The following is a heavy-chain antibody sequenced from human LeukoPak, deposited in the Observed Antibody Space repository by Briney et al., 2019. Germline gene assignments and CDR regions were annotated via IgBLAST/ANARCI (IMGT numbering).Heavy chain of an antibody. CDR2: IYYSGST. CDR1: GGSISSYY. Sequence: SETLSLTCTVSGGSISSYYWSWIQQPPGKGLEWIGYIYYSGSTTYNPSLKSRVTISVDTSKNQFSLKLSSVTAADTAVYYCARDKGDGYNDYWGQGTPVTVSS. J-gene: IGHJ4*02. V-gene: IGHV4-59*01. D-gene: IGHD5-24*01. CDR3: ARDKGDGYNDY.